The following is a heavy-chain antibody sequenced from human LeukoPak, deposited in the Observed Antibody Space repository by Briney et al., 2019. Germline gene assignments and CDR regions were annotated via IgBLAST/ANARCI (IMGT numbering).Heavy chain of an antibody. V-gene: IGHV3-23*01. Sequence: GGSLRLSCAASGFTFSSYGMSWVRQAPGKGLEWVAAISGSGGSTYYADSVKGRFTISRDNSKNTLYLQMNSLRAEDTAVYYCVRFVVVPAAILYFDYWGQGTLVTVSS. CDR1: GFTFSSYG. CDR2: ISGSGGST. CDR3: VRFVVVPAAILYFDY. J-gene: IGHJ4*02. D-gene: IGHD2-2*01.